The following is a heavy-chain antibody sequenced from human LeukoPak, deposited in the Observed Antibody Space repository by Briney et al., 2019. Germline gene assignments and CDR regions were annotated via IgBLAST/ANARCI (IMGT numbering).Heavy chain of an antibody. J-gene: IGHJ4*02. CDR1: GGSINSYY. D-gene: IGHD3-10*01. Sequence: SETLSLTCTVSGGSINSYYWGWIRQPPGKGLEWIGSIYYSGSTYYNPSLKSRVTISVDTSKNQFSLKLSSVTAADTAVYYCARAPRMVRGVTPDYWGQGTLVTVSS. CDR2: IYYSGST. V-gene: IGHV4-39*07. CDR3: ARAPRMVRGVTPDY.